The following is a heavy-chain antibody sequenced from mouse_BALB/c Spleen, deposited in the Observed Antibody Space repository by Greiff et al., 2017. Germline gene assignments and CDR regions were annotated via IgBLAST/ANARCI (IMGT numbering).Heavy chain of an antibody. CDR2: IYPSNSAT. CDR3: ARTSDSDLDY. Sequence: QVQLQQSGPELVRPGASVKMSCKASGYTFTSYWMHWVNQRPGQGLEWIGVIYPSNSATRLNQKFTDKATLNVDTSSNTAYMQLSSLTSEASAVYSGARTSDSDLDYWGQGDTLTVSS. V-gene: IGHV1-59*01. J-gene: IGHJ2*01. CDR1: GYTFTSYW.